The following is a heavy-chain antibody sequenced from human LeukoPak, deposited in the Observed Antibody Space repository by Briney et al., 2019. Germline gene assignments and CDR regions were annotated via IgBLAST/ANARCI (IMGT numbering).Heavy chain of an antibody. CDR2: IYYSGST. CDR3: ARLAVAAAGTGWGSDY. D-gene: IGHD6-13*01. CDR1: GGSISSGGYY. J-gene: IGHJ4*02. V-gene: IGHV4-31*03. Sequence: PQTLSLTCTVSGGSISSGGYYWSWIRQHPGKGLEWIGYIYYSGSTNYNPSLKSRVTISVDTSKNQFSLKLSSVTAADTAVYYCARLAVAAAGTGWGSDYWGQGTLVTVSS.